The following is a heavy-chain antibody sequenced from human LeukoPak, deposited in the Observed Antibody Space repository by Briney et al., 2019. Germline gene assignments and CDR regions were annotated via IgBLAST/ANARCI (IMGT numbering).Heavy chain of an antibody. Sequence: PGGSLRLSCAASGFTFSSYWMHWVRQAPGKGLVWVSRIKSDGSSTSYADSVKGRFTVSRDNAKDTLYLQMNSLRADDTAVYYCARVAGGNLPSDFWGQGTLVTVSS. V-gene: IGHV3-74*01. CDR1: GFTFSSYW. J-gene: IGHJ4*02. CDR3: ARVAGGNLPSDF. CDR2: IKSDGSST. D-gene: IGHD2-15*01.